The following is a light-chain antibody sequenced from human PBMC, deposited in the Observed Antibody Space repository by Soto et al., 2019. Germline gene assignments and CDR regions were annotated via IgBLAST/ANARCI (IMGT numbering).Light chain of an antibody. V-gene: IGKV1-39*01. Sequence: DIQMTQSPSSLSASVGDRVTITCRASQSISSYLNWYQQKPGKAPKLLIYAASSLQSGVPSRFSGSGSGTDFTLTISSLQPEDFATYYCQQTYSTIHSFGQGTKVDIK. CDR2: AAS. CDR1: QSISSY. CDR3: QQTYSTIHS. J-gene: IGKJ2*01.